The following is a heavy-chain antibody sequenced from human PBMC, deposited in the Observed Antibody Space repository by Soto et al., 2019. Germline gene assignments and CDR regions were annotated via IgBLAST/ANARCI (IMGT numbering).Heavy chain of an antibody. CDR2: IYYSGST. V-gene: IGHV4-39*01. CDR1: GGSISSSSYY. D-gene: IGHD5-18*01. CDR3: PRHLLRGYRYCYGHAYTDY. J-gene: IGHJ4*02. Sequence: SETLSLTCTVSGGSISSSSYYWGWIRQPPGKGLEWIGSIYYSGSTYYNPSLKSRVTISGDTSKNQYSLKLSSVTAADTAVYYCPRHLLRGYRYCYGHAYTDYWGQGTLVTVSS.